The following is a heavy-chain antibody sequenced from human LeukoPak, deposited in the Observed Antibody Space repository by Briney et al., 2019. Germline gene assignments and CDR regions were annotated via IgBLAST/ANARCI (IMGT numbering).Heavy chain of an antibody. CDR3: ARDDNWAFDV. CDR2: ISSSSRAI. Sequence: GGSLRLSCAASGFTFSSYNLNWVRQAPGKGLEWVSYISSSSRAIYYADSVKGRFTVSRDNAENSLYLQMNSLRDEDTAVYYCARDDNWAFDVWGQGTLVTVSS. V-gene: IGHV3-48*02. J-gene: IGHJ3*01. CDR1: GFTFSSYN. D-gene: IGHD5-24*01.